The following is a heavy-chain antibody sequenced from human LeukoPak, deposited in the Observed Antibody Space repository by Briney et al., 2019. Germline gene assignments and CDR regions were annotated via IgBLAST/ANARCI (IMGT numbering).Heavy chain of an antibody. J-gene: IGHJ3*02. V-gene: IGHV3-21*01. Sequence: PGGSLRLSCAASGFTFSSNSMNWVRQTPGKGLEWVSSISSGSGYIYYADSVKGRFTISRDNAKNSLYLQMNSLRAEDTAVYYCARDRYYDSSDAFDIWGQGTMVTVSS. CDR1: GFTFSSNS. CDR2: ISSGSGYI. CDR3: ARDRYYDSSDAFDI. D-gene: IGHD3-22*01.